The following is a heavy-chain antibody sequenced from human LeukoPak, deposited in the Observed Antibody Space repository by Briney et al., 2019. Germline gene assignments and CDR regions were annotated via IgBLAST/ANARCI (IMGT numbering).Heavy chain of an antibody. CDR1: GFTFSGHY. Sequence: GGSLRLSCAASGFTFSGHYMDWVRQAPGKGLEWVGRSRNKANSYTTEYAASVKGRFTISRDGSKNSLYLQMNSMKTEDTAVYYCARVRSRYYYFDYWGQGTLVTVSS. V-gene: IGHV3-72*01. CDR3: ARVRSRYYYFDY. J-gene: IGHJ4*02. CDR2: SRNKANSYTT. D-gene: IGHD3-22*01.